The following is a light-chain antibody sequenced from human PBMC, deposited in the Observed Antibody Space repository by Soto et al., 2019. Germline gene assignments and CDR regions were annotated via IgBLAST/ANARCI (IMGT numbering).Light chain of an antibody. J-gene: IGKJ1*01. CDR3: MQSIQLPWT. CDR2: EVS. CDR1: ESRRHTDGKTY. V-gene: IGKV2D-29*01. Sequence: EMGMTRTPLSLSGTPGQPASISCRSSESRRHTDGKTYLYWYMQKPGQPPQLLIYEVSNRFSGVPDRFSGSGSGTDFTLKISRVEAEDVGVYYCMQSIQLPWTVGQGTKVDIK.